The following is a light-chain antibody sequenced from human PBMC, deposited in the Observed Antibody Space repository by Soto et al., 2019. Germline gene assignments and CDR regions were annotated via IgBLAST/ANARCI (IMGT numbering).Light chain of an antibody. J-gene: IGKJ3*01. CDR1: QTVSSS. V-gene: IGKV3-20*01. Sequence: EIVLTQSPGTLSLSPGERATLSCRASQTVSSSLAWYQQKPGQAPRLLISGASSRAADIPDRFSGSGSGTDFTLTINRLEPDDFAVYYCQQCGGSPLFSFGPGTRVDI. CDR3: QQCGGSPLFS. CDR2: GAS.